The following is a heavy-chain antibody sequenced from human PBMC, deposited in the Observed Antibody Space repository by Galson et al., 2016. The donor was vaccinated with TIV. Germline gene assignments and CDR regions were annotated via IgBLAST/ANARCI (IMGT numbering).Heavy chain of an antibody. CDR2: IIGVFAAV. CDR1: GGPFRSYA. Sequence: SVKVSCKGSGGPFRSYAISWVRQAPGQGLEWMGGIIGVFAAVTYAQKFQGRVTITADESTSTVYMEVSSLRSEDPAVYYCARGPQYYDDRLDVWGQGTTVTVSS. D-gene: IGHD3-16*01. V-gene: IGHV1-69*13. CDR3: ARGPQYYDDRLDV. J-gene: IGHJ6*02.